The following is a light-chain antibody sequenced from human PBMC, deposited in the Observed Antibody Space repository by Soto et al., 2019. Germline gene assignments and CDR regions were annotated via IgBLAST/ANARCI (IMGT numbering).Light chain of an antibody. CDR3: QQYGSSPLT. J-gene: IGKJ4*01. V-gene: IGKV3-20*01. CDR1: QSFSSSY. CDR2: GAS. Sequence: EIVLTQSPGTLSLSPGERATLSCRASQSFSSSYLAWYQQKPGQAPRLLIYGASSRATGFPDRFSGSGSGTDFTLTISSLEPEDFAVYYCQQYGSSPLTFGGGTKGRSN.